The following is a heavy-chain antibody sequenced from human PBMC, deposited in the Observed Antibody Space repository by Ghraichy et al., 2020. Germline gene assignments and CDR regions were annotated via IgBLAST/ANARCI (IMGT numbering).Heavy chain of an antibody. Sequence: SETLSLTCTFSGGSISSSSYYWGWIRQPPGKGLECIGSIYYSGSTYYNPSLNSRVTISVDTSKNQFSLKLSSVTAADTAVYYCARHFFYRRSQHYSGYAFGGFDYWGQGTLVTVSS. J-gene: IGHJ4*02. CDR1: GGSISSSSYY. CDR2: IYYSGST. D-gene: IGHD3-22*01. CDR3: ARHFFYRRSQHYSGYAFGGFDY. V-gene: IGHV4-39*01.